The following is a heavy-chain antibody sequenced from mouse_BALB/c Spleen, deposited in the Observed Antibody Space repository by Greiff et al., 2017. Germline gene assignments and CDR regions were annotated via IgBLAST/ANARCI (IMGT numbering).Heavy chain of an antibody. CDR1: GFTFSSYA. CDR3: ARKEGLRAWFAY. Sequence: EVKVEESGGGLVKPGGSLKLSCAASGFTFSSYAMSWVRQTPEKRLEWVASISSGGSTYYPDSVKGRFTISRDNARNILYLQMSSLRSEDTAMYYCARKEGLRAWFAYWGQGTLVTVSA. D-gene: IGHD2-4*01. J-gene: IGHJ3*01. CDR2: ISSGGST. V-gene: IGHV5-6-5*01.